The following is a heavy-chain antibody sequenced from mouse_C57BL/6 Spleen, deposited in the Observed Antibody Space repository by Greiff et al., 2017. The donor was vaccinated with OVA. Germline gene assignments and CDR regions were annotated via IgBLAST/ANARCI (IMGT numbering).Heavy chain of an antibody. CDR1: GFNINDDS. D-gene: IGHD1-1*01. CDR3: TKYYDGVAFGY. J-gene: IGHJ2*01. V-gene: IGHV14-4*01. Sequence: VQLQQSGAELVRPGASVKLSCTASGFNINDDSMHWVKQRPEQGLEWIGWIDPENGDTDYDTKFQGKATITADTSSITAYLQLSSLTSEDTAVYYCTKYYDGVAFGYWGQGTTLTVSS. CDR2: IDPENGDT.